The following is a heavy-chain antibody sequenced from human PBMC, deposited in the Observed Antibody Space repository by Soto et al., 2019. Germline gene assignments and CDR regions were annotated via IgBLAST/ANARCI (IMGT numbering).Heavy chain of an antibody. V-gene: IGHV4-61*01. J-gene: IGHJ6*02. Sequence: NPSETLSLTCTVSGGSVSSGSFYWSWIRQPPGKGLEWIGYMYDSGSTNYNPSLKSRVTISVDTSKNQFSLRLNSVSPADTAVYYCARGRRELVSQRYYYYYGMDVWGQGTTVTVYS. CDR3: ARGRRELVSQRYYYYYGMDV. D-gene: IGHD1-26*01. CDR2: MYDSGST. CDR1: GGSVSSGSFY.